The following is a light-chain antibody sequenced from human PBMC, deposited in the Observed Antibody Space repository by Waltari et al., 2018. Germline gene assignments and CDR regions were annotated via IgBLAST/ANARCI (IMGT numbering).Light chain of an antibody. CDR3: QSFDSSLGGSV. CDR2: ENS. Sequence: QSVLTQPPSVSGAPGQRVTIPCTGSSSNVGAGSDVPWYQHLPGIAPKLLIKENSNRPSGVPDRFSGSKSGTSASLAITGLQAEDEADYYCQSFDSSLGGSVFGTGTEVSVL. CDR1: SSNVGAGSD. V-gene: IGLV1-40*01. J-gene: IGLJ1*01.